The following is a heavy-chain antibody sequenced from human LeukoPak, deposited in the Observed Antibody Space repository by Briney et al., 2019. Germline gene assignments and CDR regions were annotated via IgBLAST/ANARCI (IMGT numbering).Heavy chain of an antibody. D-gene: IGHD3-9*01. V-gene: IGHV1-24*01. CDR3: ATDKRGRYFDWLLYY. CDR2: FDPEDGET. Sequence: EASVKVSCKVSGYTLTELSMHWVRQAPGKGLEWMGGFDPEDGETIYAQKFRGRVTMTEDTSTDTAYMELSSLRSEDTAVYYCATDKRGRYFDWLLYYWGQGTLVTVSS. J-gene: IGHJ4*02. CDR1: GYTLTELS.